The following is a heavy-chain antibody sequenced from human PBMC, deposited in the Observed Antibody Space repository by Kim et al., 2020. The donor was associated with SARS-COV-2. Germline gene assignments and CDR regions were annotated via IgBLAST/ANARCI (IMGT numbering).Heavy chain of an antibody. V-gene: IGHV3-23*01. J-gene: IGHJ4*02. D-gene: IGHD3-22*01. CDR2: LSGSGRHT. CDR3: AKSVARGGYFYERGGDY. CDR1: GFTFSSYA. Sequence: GGSLRLSCAASGFTFSSYAMSWVRQAPGKGLEWVSALSGSGRHTYFADSVKGRFTISSDNSRNTVHLQMNSLRAEDTAVYHCAKSVARGGYFYERGGDYWGQRTLVTVSS.